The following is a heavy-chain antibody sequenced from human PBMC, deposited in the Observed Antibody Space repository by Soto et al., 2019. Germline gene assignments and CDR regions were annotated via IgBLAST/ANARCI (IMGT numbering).Heavy chain of an antibody. V-gene: IGHV1-18*01. CDR3: ARVDLIAVAGNDAFDI. CDR1: GYTFTSYG. J-gene: IGHJ3*02. Sequence: ASVKVSCKASGYTFTSYGISWVRQAPGQGLEWMGWISAYNGNTNYAQKLQGRVTMTTDTSTSTAYMELRSLRSDDTAVYYCARVDLIAVAGNDAFDIWGQGTMVTVS. D-gene: IGHD6-19*01. CDR2: ISAYNGNT.